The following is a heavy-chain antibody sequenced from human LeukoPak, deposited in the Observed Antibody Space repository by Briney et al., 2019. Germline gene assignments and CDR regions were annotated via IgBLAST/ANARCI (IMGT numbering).Heavy chain of an antibody. CDR1: GGSISGSYY. V-gene: IGHV4-39*01. J-gene: IGHJ5*02. CDR3: ARRGWFGELFHWFDP. D-gene: IGHD3-10*01. Sequence: SETLSLTCTVSGGSISGSYYWGWIRQPPGKGLEWIGSISYRGSTYYNPSLKSRVTISVDTSKRQFSLKLSSVTAADTAVYYCARRGWFGELFHWFDPWGQGTLVIVSS. CDR2: ISYRGST.